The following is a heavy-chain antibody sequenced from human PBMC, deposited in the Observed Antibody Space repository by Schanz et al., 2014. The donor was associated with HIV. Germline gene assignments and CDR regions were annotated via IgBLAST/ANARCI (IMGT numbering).Heavy chain of an antibody. CDR1: GFSFSSYW. V-gene: IGHV3-74*01. Sequence: AASGFSFSSYWMYWVRQAPGKGLVWISGVGGSGHYTYYADSEKGRFTISRDNFKDTLYLQMNSLRSEDTAIYYCARDRGRVPTPDAFDVWGQGTVVTVSS. J-gene: IGHJ3*01. CDR3: ARDRGRVPTPDAFDV. D-gene: IGHD3-10*01. CDR2: VGGSGHYT.